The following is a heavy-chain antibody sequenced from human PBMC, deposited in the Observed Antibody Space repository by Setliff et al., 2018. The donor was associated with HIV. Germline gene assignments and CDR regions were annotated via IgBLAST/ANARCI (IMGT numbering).Heavy chain of an antibody. J-gene: IGHJ4*02. CDR1: GYTFASYA. D-gene: IGHD4-4*01. CDR2: INTNTGNP. CDR3: ARDDGRDGYSDFDY. Sequence: ASVKVSCKASGYTFASYAMNWVRQAPGQGLEWMGWINTNTGNPTYAQGFTGRFVFSLDTSVSTAYLQISSLKAEDTAVYYCARDDGRDGYSDFDYWGQGTLVTVSS. V-gene: IGHV7-4-1*02.